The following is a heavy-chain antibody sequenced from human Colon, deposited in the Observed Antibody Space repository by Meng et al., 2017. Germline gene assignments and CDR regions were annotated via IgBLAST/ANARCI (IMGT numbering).Heavy chain of an antibody. CDR3: ARGWGYCSSTSCYFLDY. Sequence: QVQLQQGGAGRLKPSETPSLTCAVYGGSLSGYYWSWIRQPPGKGLEWIGEINHSGSTNYNPSLKSRVTISVDTSKNQFSLKLSSVTAADTAVYYCARGWGYCSSTSCYFLDYWGQGTLVTVSS. D-gene: IGHD2-2*01. J-gene: IGHJ4*02. CDR2: INHSGST. V-gene: IGHV4-34*01. CDR1: GGSLSGYY.